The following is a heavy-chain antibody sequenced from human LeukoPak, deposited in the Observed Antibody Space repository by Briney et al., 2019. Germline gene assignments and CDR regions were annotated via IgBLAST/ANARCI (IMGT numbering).Heavy chain of an antibody. CDR2: ISGSGGST. CDR3: AKRSRGIAVAGHFDY. CDR1: GFTFSSYA. Sequence: GGSLRPSCAASGFTFSSYAMSWVRQAPGKGLEWVSAISGSGGSTYYADSVKGRFTISRDNSKNTLYLQMNSLRAEDTAVYYCAKRSRGIAVAGHFDYWGQGTLVTVSS. D-gene: IGHD6-19*01. J-gene: IGHJ4*02. V-gene: IGHV3-23*01.